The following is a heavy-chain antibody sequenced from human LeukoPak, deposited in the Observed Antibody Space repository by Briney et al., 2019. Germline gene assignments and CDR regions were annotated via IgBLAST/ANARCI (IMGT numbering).Heavy chain of an antibody. Sequence: GGSLKLSCAASGFTFSSYAMSWVRQAPGKGLEWVSAISGSGGSTYYADSVKGRFTISRDNSKNTLYLQMNSLRAEDTAVYYCSKSAYDSSGYYFLADAFDIWGQGTMVTVSS. D-gene: IGHD3-22*01. CDR2: ISGSGGST. CDR1: GFTFSSYA. J-gene: IGHJ3*02. V-gene: IGHV3-23*01. CDR3: SKSAYDSSGYYFLADAFDI.